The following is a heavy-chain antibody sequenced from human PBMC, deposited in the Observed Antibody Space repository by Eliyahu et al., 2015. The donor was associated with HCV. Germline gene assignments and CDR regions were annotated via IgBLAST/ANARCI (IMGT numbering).Heavy chain of an antibody. CDR1: GFTXXDYP. J-gene: IGHJ5*02. V-gene: IGHV3-9*01. CDR2: ISWNSGSI. D-gene: IGHD5-18*01. Sequence: EVQLVESGGGLVQPGRSLRLSCAASGFTXXDYPMHWVRQAXGKGLEWVSGISWNSGSIGYADSVKGRFTISRDNAKNSLYLQMNSLRAEDTALYYCAKAGYSYGYLRDNWFDPWGQGTLVTVSS. CDR3: AKAGYSYGYLRDNWFDP.